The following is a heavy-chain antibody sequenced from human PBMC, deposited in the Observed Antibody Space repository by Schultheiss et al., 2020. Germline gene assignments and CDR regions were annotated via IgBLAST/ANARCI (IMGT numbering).Heavy chain of an antibody. D-gene: IGHD1-26*01. CDR2: IYTSGST. V-gene: IGHV4-38-2*02. CDR3: ARDLGGSYVY. Sequence: SETLSLTCAVSGYSISSGYYWGWIRQPPGKGLEWIGRIYTSGSTNYNPSLKSRVTMSVDTSKNQFSLKLSSVTAADTAVYYCARDLGGSYVYWGQGTLVTVSS. J-gene: IGHJ4*02. CDR1: GYSISSGYY.